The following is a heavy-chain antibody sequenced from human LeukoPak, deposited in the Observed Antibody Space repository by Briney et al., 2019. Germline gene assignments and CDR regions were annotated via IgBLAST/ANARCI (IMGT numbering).Heavy chain of an antibody. CDR1: GYTFTGYY. J-gene: IGHJ5*02. Sequence: ASVKVSCKASGYTFTGYYMHWVRQAPGQGLEWMGWINPNSGGTNYAQKFQGRVTMTRDTSINTAYMELSRLRSDDTAVYYCARAPDMSRYVLVSWLDPWGQGTLVTVSS. D-gene: IGHD3-10*02. CDR3: ARAPDMSRYVLVSWLDP. V-gene: IGHV1-2*02. CDR2: INPNSGGT.